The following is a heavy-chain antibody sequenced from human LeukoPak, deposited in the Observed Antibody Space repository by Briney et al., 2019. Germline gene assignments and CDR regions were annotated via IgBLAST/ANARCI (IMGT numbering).Heavy chain of an antibody. CDR3: AREGVYDSSGYYYGRPGY. Sequence: SETLSLTCTVSGYSISSGYYWCWIRQPPGKGLEWIGSIYHSGSTYYNPPLKSRVTISVDTSTNQFSLKLSSVTAADTAVYYCAREGVYDSSGYYYGRPGYWGQGTLVTVSS. J-gene: IGHJ4*02. V-gene: IGHV4-38-2*02. D-gene: IGHD3-22*01. CDR2: IYHSGST. CDR1: GYSISSGYY.